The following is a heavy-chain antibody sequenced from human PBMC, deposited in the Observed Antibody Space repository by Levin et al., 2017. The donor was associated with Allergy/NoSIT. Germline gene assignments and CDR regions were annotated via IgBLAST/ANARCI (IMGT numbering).Heavy chain of an antibody. CDR3: AKGMDDYSPRGSYGMDV. J-gene: IGHJ6*02. CDR2: ISYDGSNK. D-gene: IGHD4-11*01. Sequence: SLRLSCAASGFTFSSYGMHWVRQAPGKGLEWVAVISYDGSNKYYADSVKGRFTISRDNSKNTLYLQMNSLRAEDTAVYYCAKGMDDYSPRGSYGMDVWGQGTTVTVSS. V-gene: IGHV3-30*18. CDR1: GFTFSSYG.